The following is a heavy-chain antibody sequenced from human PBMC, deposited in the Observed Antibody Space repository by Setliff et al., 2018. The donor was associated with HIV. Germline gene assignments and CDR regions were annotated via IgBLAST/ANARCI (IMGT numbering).Heavy chain of an antibody. D-gene: IGHD2-21*02. CDR3: ARLPPYCGGYCFNFDY. J-gene: IGHJ4*02. Sequence: SETLSLTCTVSGGSINDYYWSWIRQPPGKGLEWIGYIYYSGSTNYNPSLKSRITISVDTSKSKFSLTLRSVTAADTAVYYCARLPPYCGGYCFNFDYWGQGKLVTVSS. CDR1: GGSINDYY. CDR2: IYYSGST. V-gene: IGHV4-59*08.